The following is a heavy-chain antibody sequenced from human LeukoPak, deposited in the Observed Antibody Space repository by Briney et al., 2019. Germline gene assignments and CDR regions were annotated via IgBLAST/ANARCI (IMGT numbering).Heavy chain of an antibody. V-gene: IGHV4-38-2*02. CDR1: GYSISSGYL. J-gene: IGHJ5*02. D-gene: IGHD2-2*01. CDR3: ARDPRWLTPDCTSTSCYENYFDP. Sequence: SDTLSLTCVVSGYSISSGYLWAWIRQSPGKGLEWIGSIYHTGSAHYNPSLQSRVTISVDTSNNQFSLRLNSVTAADTAVYYCARDPRWLTPDCTSTSCYENYFDPWGQGTLVTVSS. CDR2: IYHTGSA.